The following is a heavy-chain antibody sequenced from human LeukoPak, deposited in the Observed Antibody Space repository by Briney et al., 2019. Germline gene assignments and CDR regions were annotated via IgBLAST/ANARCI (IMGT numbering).Heavy chain of an antibody. J-gene: IGHJ4*02. D-gene: IGHD5-24*01. CDR1: GGTFSSYA. Sequence: SVKVSCKASGGTFSSYAISWVRQAPGQGLEWMGRIIPILGIANYAQKFQGRVTITADKSTSTAYMELSSLRSEDTAVYYCASEMATIIGDYWGQGILVTVSS. V-gene: IGHV1-69*04. CDR3: ASEMATIIGDY. CDR2: IIPILGIA.